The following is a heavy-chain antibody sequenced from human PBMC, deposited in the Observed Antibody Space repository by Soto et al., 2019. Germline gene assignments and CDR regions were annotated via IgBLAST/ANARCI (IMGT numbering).Heavy chain of an antibody. CDR1: GYSFTTYW. CDR3: ARSNGGIYLGDFDY. Sequence: GESLKISCKGSGYSFTTYWIAWVRQMPGKGLEWMGIIYPADSDARYSPSFEGQVTISADKSISTVYLRWSSLKASDTAMYYCARSNGGIYLGDFDYWSQGILVTVSS. D-gene: IGHD1-26*01. J-gene: IGHJ4*02. V-gene: IGHV5-51*01. CDR2: IYPADSDA.